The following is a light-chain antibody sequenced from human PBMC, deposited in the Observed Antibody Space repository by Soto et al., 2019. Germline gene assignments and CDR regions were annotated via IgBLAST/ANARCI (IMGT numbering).Light chain of an antibody. CDR1: QSISSW. CDR2: DAS. J-gene: IGKJ1*01. Sequence: DIQMTQSPSTLSASVGDRVTITCRASQSISSWLAWYQQKSGKAPKLLIYDASSLESGVPSRFSGSGSGTEFTLTISSLQPDDFATYYCQQYNSYRTFGQGTKVDIK. CDR3: QQYNSYRT. V-gene: IGKV1-5*01.